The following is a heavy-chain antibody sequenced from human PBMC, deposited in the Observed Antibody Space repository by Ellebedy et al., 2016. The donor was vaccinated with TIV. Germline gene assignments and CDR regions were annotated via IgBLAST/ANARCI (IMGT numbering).Heavy chain of an antibody. CDR3: ARGAFNYYDSSTYYFHFDY. J-gene: IGHJ4*02. D-gene: IGHD3-22*01. CDR2: IYSGVST. V-gene: IGHV3-66*01. CDR1: GFIVSSNY. Sequence: GESLKISCAASGFIVSSNYMSWVRQAPGKGLAWVTVIYSGVSTYYADSVKGRFTISRDNSKNTLYLQMNSLRAEDTAMYYCARGAFNYYDSSTYYFHFDYWGQGTLVTVSP.